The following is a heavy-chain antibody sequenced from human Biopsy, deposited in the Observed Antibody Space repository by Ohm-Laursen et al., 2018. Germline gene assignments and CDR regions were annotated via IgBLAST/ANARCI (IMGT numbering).Heavy chain of an antibody. D-gene: IGHD3-10*01. CDR3: ARQGDSGRSFDY. Sequence: SETLSLTCTVSGGSVSSNVAYWAWIRQPPGKGLESIGSIFYSGITYYNPSLKSRVNITVDTSKNKFSLNLSSVTAADTAVYYCARQGDSGRSFDYWGQGTLVTVSS. CDR1: GGSVSSNVAY. J-gene: IGHJ4*02. V-gene: IGHV4-39*01. CDR2: IFYSGIT.